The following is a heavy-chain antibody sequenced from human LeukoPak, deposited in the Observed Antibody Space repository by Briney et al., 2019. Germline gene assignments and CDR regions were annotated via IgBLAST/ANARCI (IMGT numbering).Heavy chain of an antibody. D-gene: IGHD3-10*01. CDR2: ISAYNGNT. CDR1: GYTFTSYG. Sequence: ASVKVSCKASGYTFTSYGISWVRQAPGQGREWMGWISAYNGNTNYAQKLQGRVTMTTDTSTSTAYMELRSLRSDDTAVYYCARDLGSGSYYKAEGMDVWGQGTTVTVSS. V-gene: IGHV1-18*01. CDR3: ARDLGSGSYYKAEGMDV. J-gene: IGHJ6*02.